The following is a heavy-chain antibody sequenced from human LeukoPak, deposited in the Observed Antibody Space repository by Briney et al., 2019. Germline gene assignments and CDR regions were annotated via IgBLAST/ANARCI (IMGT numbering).Heavy chain of an antibody. D-gene: IGHD3-10*01. CDR1: GFTFSSYG. CDR2: ISYDGSNK. Sequence: PGGSLRLSCAASGFTFSSYGMHWVRQAPGKGLKWVAVISYDGSNKYYADSVKGRFTISRDNSKNTLFLQMESLRAEGTAVYYCAKDGPQIGEPPLRGSIDYWGQGTLVTVSS. V-gene: IGHV3-30*18. CDR3: AKDGPQIGEPPLRGSIDY. J-gene: IGHJ4*02.